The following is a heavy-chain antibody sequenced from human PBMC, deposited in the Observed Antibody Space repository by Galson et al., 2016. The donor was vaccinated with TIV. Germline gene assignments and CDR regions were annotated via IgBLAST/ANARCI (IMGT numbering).Heavy chain of an antibody. CDR2: IHHSGST. V-gene: IGHV4-38-2*01. CDR1: GYSITSAYH. J-gene: IGHJ6*03. CDR3: ASERSGATFYYYMDV. D-gene: IGHD1-26*01. Sequence: LSLTCAVSGYSITSAYHWGWIRQPPGKGLEWIGSIHHSGSTYYNPSLKSRVTISVDASKNQFSLKLSSVTAADTAMYFCASERSGATFYYYMDVWGKGTTVTVSS.